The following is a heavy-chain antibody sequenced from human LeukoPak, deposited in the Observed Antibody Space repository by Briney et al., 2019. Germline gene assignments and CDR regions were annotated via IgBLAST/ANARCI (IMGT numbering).Heavy chain of an antibody. J-gene: IGHJ4*02. Sequence: SETLSLTCTVAGGSITSVDYYWSWIRQPAGTGLEWIGRIYTSGSTNYNPSLKSRVTMSVDTSKNQFSLKLSSVTAADTAVYYCARVSLVRGAPDYYFDYWGQGTLVTVSS. CDR2: IYTSGST. V-gene: IGHV4-61*02. CDR1: GGSITSVDYY. D-gene: IGHD3-10*01. CDR3: ARVSLVRGAPDYYFDY.